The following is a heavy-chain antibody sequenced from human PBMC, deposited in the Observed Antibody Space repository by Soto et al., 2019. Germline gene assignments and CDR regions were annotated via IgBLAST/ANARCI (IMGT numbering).Heavy chain of an antibody. V-gene: IGHV3-7*01. CDR2: IKQDGSEK. CDR3: AREERQWQVFNFDY. CDR1: GFTFSSYW. J-gene: IGHJ4*02. Sequence: PGGSLRLSCAASGFTFSSYWMSWVRQAPGKGLEWVANIKQDGSEKYYVDSVKGRFTISRDNAKNSLYLQMNSLRAEDTAVYYCAREERQWQVFNFDYWGQGTLVTVSS. D-gene: IGHD6-19*01.